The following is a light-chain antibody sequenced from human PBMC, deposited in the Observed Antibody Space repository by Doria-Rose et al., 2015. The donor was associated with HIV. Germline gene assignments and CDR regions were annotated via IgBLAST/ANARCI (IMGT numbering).Light chain of an antibody. CDR2: AAS. J-gene: IGKJ1*01. CDR3: QQTYSSPPWT. V-gene: IGKV1-39*01. Sequence: DIRMTQSPSSLSASIRDRVTITCRASQTVSTYFAASRLQSGVPSRFSASGSGTDFTLTISGLQPGDFAAYYCQQTYSSPPWTFGQGTKVEMK. CDR1: QTVSTY.